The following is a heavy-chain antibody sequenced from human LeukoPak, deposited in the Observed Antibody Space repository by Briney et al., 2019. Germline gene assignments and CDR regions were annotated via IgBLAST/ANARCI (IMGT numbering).Heavy chain of an antibody. CDR1: GFTFSSYS. D-gene: IGHD5-12*01. CDR3: SRGEDIVATKYYFDC. Sequence: GGSLRLSCAASGFTFSSYSFNWVRQAPGKGLEWVSSISSSSTYIYYADSVKGRFTISRDNAKNSLYLQMNSLRAEDTAVYFCSRGEDIVATKYYFDCWGQETLVTVSS. V-gene: IGHV3-21*01. CDR2: ISSSSTYI. J-gene: IGHJ4*02.